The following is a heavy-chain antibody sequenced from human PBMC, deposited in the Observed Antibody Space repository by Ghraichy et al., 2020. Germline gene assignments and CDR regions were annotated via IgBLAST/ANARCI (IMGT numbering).Heavy chain of an antibody. Sequence: SETLSLTCTVSGGSISSYYWSWIRQPPGKGLEWIGYIYYSGSTNYNPSLKSRVTISVDTSKNQFSLKLSPVTAADTAVYYCAGVSGSYYSRVFDYWGQGTLVTVSS. D-gene: IGHD1-26*01. J-gene: IGHJ4*02. CDR2: IYYSGST. CDR1: GGSISSYY. V-gene: IGHV4-59*01. CDR3: AGVSGSYYSRVFDY.